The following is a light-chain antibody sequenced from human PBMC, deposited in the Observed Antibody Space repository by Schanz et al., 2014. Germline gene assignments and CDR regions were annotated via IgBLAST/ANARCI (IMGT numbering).Light chain of an antibody. Sequence: QSALTQPPSASGSPGQSVTIPCTGTSSDVGGYNYVSWYQQHPGKAPKLMIYDVSNRPSGVSNRFSGSKSGNTASLTVSGLQAEDEADYYCSSYAGSNNVYVFGTGTKLTVL. CDR2: DVS. CDR3: SSYAGSNNVYV. CDR1: SSDVGGYNY. V-gene: IGLV2-8*01. J-gene: IGLJ1*01.